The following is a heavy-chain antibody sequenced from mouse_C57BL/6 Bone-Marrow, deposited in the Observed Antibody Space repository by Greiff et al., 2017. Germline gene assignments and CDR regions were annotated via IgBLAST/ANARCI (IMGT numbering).Heavy chain of an antibody. CDR1: GFTFSDYG. J-gene: IGHJ1*03. CDR2: ISSGSSTI. V-gene: IGHV5-17*01. D-gene: IGHD1-1*01. CDR3: ERDGSSHWYFDV. Sequence: EVKLLESGGGLVKPGGSLKLSCAASGFTFSDYGMHWVRQAPEKGLEWVAYISSGSSTIYYADTVKGRFTISRDNDKNTLFLQMTSLRSEDTAMYYCERDGSSHWYFDVWGTGTTVTVSS.